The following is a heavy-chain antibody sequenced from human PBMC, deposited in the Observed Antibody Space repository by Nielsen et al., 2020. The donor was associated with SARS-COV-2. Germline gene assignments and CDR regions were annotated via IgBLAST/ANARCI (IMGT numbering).Heavy chain of an antibody. J-gene: IGHJ6*02. CDR2: ISSSSSYI. Sequence: GESLKISCAASGFTFSSYSMNWVRQAPGKGLEWVSSISSSSSYIYYADSVKGRFTISRDNAKNSLYLQMNSLRAEDTAVYYCARGSYYDFWSGYYKNYYYGMDVWGQGTTVTVSS. CDR1: GFTFSSYS. CDR3: ARGSYYDFWSGYYKNYYYGMDV. V-gene: IGHV3-21*01. D-gene: IGHD3-3*01.